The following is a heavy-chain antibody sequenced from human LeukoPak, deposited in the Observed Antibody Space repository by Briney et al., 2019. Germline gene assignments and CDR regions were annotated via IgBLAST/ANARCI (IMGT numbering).Heavy chain of an antibody. CDR1: GGSISSYY. CDR3: ARVGSYCMDV. Sequence: SETLSHSCTVSGGSISSYYWSWIRQPPGKALEWIGYIHDSGSTNYNPSLKSRVTISIDTSKNQFSLKLSSVTAADTAVYYCARVGSYCMDVWGKGSTVTVSS. D-gene: IGHD1-26*01. CDR2: IHDSGST. J-gene: IGHJ6*03. V-gene: IGHV4-59*01.